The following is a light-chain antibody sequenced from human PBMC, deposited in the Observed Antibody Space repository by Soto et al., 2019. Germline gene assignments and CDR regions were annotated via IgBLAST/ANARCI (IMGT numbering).Light chain of an antibody. CDR3: QQYGGSPLFT. Sequence: ENVLTQSQGTLSLSPGERATLSCRTSQSVNNNYLAWYQQTPGQAPRLLIYGASTRATGIPDRFSGSGSGTDFTLTISRLETEDFAVYYCQQYGGSPLFTFGGVNKVEIK. CDR1: QSVNNNY. CDR2: GAS. V-gene: IGKV3-20*01. J-gene: IGKJ4*01.